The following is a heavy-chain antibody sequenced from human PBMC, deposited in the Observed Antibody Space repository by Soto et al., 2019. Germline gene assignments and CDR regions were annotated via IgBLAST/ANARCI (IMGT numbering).Heavy chain of an antibody. CDR1: GGTFSSYA. CDR3: ARVTGTYPRGGYYFDY. CDR2: IIPIFGTA. D-gene: IGHD1-1*01. Sequence: QVQLVQSGAEVKKPGSSVKVSCKASGGTFSSYAISWVRQAPGQGLEWMGGIIPIFGTANYAQKFQGRVTITADEATSTAYMELSSLRSEDTAVYYCARVTGTYPRGGYYFDYWGQGILVTVSS. V-gene: IGHV1-69*01. J-gene: IGHJ4*02.